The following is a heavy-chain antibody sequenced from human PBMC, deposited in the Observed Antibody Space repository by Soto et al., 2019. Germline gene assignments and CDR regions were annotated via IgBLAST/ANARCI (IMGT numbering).Heavy chain of an antibody. V-gene: IGHV4-38-2*02. D-gene: IGHD5-12*01. Sequence: SETLSLTCAVSGYSISSGCFWGCIRQPPGKGLEWIANMYHDGNTHYNPSLKSRVTMSVDTSKNQFSLKLNSVTAADTAVYYCARESYSGYHSYDYWGQGILVTVSS. CDR3: ARESYSGYHSYDY. CDR1: GYSISSGCF. CDR2: MYHDGNT. J-gene: IGHJ4*02.